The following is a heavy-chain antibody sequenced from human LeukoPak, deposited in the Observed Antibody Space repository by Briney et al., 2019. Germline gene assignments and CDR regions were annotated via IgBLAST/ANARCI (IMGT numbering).Heavy chain of an antibody. CDR2: ISSSDSTI. CDR3: ASNSGIAAALPGY. Sequence: QPGGSLRLSCAASGFTFSSYAMSWVRQAPGKGLEWVSYISSSDSTIYYADSVKGRFTISRDNAKNSLFLQMNSLRAEDTAVYYCASNSGIAAALPGYWGQGTLVTVSS. J-gene: IGHJ4*02. CDR1: GFTFSSYA. V-gene: IGHV3-48*04. D-gene: IGHD6-13*01.